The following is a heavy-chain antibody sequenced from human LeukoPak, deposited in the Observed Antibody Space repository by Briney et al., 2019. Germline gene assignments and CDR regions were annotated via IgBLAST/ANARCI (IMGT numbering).Heavy chain of an antibody. V-gene: IGHV4-31*03. Sequence: SETLSLTCTVSGGSISSGGYYWSWIRQHPGTGLEWIGYIYYSGSTYYNPSLKSRVTISVDTSKNQFSLKLSSVTAADAAVYYCASSSSSFIFQHWGQGTLVTVSS. CDR1: GGSISSGGYY. CDR3: ASSSSSFIFQH. CDR2: IYYSGST. D-gene: IGHD6-6*01. J-gene: IGHJ1*01.